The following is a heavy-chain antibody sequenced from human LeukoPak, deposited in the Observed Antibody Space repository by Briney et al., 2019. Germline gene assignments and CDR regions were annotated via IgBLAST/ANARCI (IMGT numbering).Heavy chain of an antibody. CDR3: ARDGPSVGIDF. J-gene: IGHJ4*02. Sequence: PGGSLRLSCAASGFTFSSHWMSWVRQAPGKGLEWVANIKQDGSAKYYVDSVRGRFTISRDNAKTSLYLQMNSLRAEDTAVYYCARDGPSVGIDFWGQGALVTVS. CDR1: GFTFSSHW. V-gene: IGHV3-7*01. CDR2: IKQDGSAK. D-gene: IGHD7-27*01.